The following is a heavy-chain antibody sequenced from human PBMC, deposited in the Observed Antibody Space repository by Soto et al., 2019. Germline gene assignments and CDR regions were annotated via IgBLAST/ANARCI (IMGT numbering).Heavy chain of an antibody. J-gene: IGHJ4*02. CDR3: ATSATGA. CDR2: ILPLTKTV. CDR1: WGTFTSYG. Sequence: QVQLVQSGAEVKKPGCSVKVSCRASWGTFTSYGISWVRQAPGQGLEWMGGILPLTKTVKYAQKFQGRVTITEDESTMTMYMELSSLRSEDPALYYCATSATGAWGQGTLITVSS. D-gene: IGHD7-27*01. V-gene: IGHV1-69*12.